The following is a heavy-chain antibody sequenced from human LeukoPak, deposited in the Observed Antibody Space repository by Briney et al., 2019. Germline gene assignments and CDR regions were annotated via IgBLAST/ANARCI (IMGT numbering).Heavy chain of an antibody. Sequence: ASVKVSCKASGYTFTSYGISWVRQAPGQGLEWMGWISAYNGNTNYAQKLQGRVTMTTDTSTSTAYMELRSLRSDDTAVYYCARDRGYGGNPGYYYYYYMDVWGKGTTVTVSS. CDR2: ISAYNGNT. CDR3: ARDRGYGGNPGYYYYYYMDV. V-gene: IGHV1-18*01. CDR1: GYTFTSYG. D-gene: IGHD4-23*01. J-gene: IGHJ6*03.